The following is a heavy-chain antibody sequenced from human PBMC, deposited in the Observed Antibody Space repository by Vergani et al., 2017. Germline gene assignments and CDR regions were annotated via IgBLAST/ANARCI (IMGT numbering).Heavy chain of an antibody. D-gene: IGHD3-22*01. V-gene: IGHV3-23*01. CDR2: ISGSGGST. Sequence: EVQLLESGGGLVQPGGSLRLSCAASGFTFSSYAMSWVRQAPGKGLEWVSAISGSGGSTYYADSVKGRFTISRDNSKNTLYLQMNSLRAEDTAVYYCAKALRTYYYDSSGYSAFDIWGQGTMVTVSS. CDR3: AKALRTYYYDSSGYSAFDI. CDR1: GFTFSSYA. J-gene: IGHJ3*02.